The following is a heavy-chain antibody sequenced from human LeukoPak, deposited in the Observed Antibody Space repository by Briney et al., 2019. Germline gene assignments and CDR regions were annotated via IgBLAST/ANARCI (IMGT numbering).Heavy chain of an antibody. CDR1: GFTFSSYG. V-gene: IGHV3-30*18. D-gene: IGHD2-15*01. CDR2: ISYDGSNK. Sequence: PGGSLRLSCAASGFTFSSYGMHWVRQAPGKGLEWVAVISYDGSNKYYADSVKGRFTISRDNSKNTLYLQMNSLRAEDTAVYYCAKDAGYCRGVTCYSGDPFDIWGQGTMVTVSS. J-gene: IGHJ3*02. CDR3: AKDAGYCRGVTCYSGDPFDI.